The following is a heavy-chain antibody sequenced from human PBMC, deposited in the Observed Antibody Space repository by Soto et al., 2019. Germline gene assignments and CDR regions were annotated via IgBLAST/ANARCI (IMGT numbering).Heavy chain of an antibody. Sequence: SETLSLTCTVTGGSMTSGVQYWTWIRHRLGECLEWFGYINHRGSLYYNPSLKSRVSMSVDTSKNQFSLNLSSVTAADTAVYYCARELPQRQGRNMDVWGQGTTVTVSS. D-gene: IGHD1-1*01. CDR3: ARELPQRQGRNMDV. CDR1: GGSMTSGVQY. CDR2: INHRGSL. J-gene: IGHJ6*02. V-gene: IGHV4-31*03.